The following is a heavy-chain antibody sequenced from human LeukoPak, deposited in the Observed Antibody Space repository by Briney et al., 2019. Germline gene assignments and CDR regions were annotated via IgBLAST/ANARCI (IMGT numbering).Heavy chain of an antibody. CDR2: INHSGST. J-gene: IGHJ6*03. CDR3: ARQLRYYGSRSSRYYYMDV. D-gene: IGHD3-10*01. Sequence: RPSETLSLTCAVYGGSFSGYYCTYIRQTPGKGLEWIGEINHSGSTNYNPSLKSRVTISVDTSENQFSLKLSSVTAADTAVYYCARQLRYYGSRSSRYYYMDVWGKGTTVTVSS. V-gene: IGHV4-34*01. CDR1: GGSFSGYY.